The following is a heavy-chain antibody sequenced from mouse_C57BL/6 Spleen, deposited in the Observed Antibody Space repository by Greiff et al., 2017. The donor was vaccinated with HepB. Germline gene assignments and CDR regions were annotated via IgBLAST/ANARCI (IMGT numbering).Heavy chain of an antibody. J-gene: IGHJ4*01. CDR1: GFTFSSYA. D-gene: IGHD2-3*01. CDR3: TRGGLLPYYAMDY. V-gene: IGHV5-9-1*02. CDR2: ISSGGDYI. Sequence: EVQGVESGEGLVKPGGSLKLSCAASGFTFSSYAMSWVRQTPEKRLEWVAYISSGGDYIYYADTVKGRFTISRDNARNTLYLQMSSLKSEDTAMYYCTRGGLLPYYAMDYWGQGTSVTVSS.